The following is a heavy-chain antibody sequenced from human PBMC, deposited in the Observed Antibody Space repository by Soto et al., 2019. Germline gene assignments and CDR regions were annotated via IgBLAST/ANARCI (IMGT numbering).Heavy chain of an antibody. Sequence: SGGSLRLSCAASGFTFTRYSMNWVRQAPGKGLEWVSSISSTTNYIYYGDSMKGRFTISRDNAKNSLYLEMNSLRAEDTAVYYCARESEDLTSNFDYWGQGTLVTVSS. CDR2: ISSTTNYI. CDR3: ARESEDLTSNFDY. CDR1: GFTFTRYS. J-gene: IGHJ4*02. V-gene: IGHV3-21*06.